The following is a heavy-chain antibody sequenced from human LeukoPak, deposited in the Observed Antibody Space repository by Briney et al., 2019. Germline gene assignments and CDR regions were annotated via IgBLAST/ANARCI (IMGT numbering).Heavy chain of an antibody. V-gene: IGHV1-69*05. CDR1: GGTFSSYA. CDR2: IFPIFGTA. J-gene: IGHJ5*02. CDR3: ASVSSSWQYNWFHP. D-gene: IGHD6-13*01. Sequence: ASVRVSCKDSGGTFSSYAMSWVRQAPGEGLEWMGGIFPIFGTAHYAQNFQARLTITTHESTSTAYMELSSLISEDPAVYDCASVSSSWQYNWFHPWGQGTLVTVSS.